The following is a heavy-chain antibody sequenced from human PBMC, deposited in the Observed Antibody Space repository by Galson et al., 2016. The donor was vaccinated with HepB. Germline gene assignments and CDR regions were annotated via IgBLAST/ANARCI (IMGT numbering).Heavy chain of an antibody. J-gene: IGHJ1*01. CDR2: IYYSGST. Sequence: ETLSLTCNVSGGSISGYYCSWIRQPPGKGLEWIGYIYYSGSTNHNPSLKSRVTISGGTSKNQFSLMLNDLTAADTAVCYCAAGYNWDFWGQGALVTVSS. CDR1: GGSISGYY. D-gene: IGHD5-18*01. V-gene: IGHV4-59*01. CDR3: AAGYNWDF.